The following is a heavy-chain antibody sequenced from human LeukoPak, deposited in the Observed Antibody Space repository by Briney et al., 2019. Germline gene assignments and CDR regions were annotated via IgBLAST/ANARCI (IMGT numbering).Heavy chain of an antibody. CDR3: ARYSGSYDY. J-gene: IGHJ4*02. CDR2: ISSNGGST. V-gene: IGHV3-64*01. CDR1: GFTFSSYA. Sequence: GGSLRPSCAASGFTFSSYAMHWVRQAPGKGLEYVSAISSNGGSTYYANSVKGRFTISRDNSKNTLYLQMGSLRAEDMAVYYCARYSGSYDYWGQGTLVTVSS. D-gene: IGHD1-26*01.